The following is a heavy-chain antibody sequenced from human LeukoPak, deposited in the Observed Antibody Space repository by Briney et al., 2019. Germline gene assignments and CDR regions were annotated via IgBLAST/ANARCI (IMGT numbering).Heavy chain of an antibody. Sequence: GGSLRLSCAGSGFTVRSNYMTWVRQAPGKGLEWVSIMYSSGSTYYADSVRGRFTISRDNSKNTLYLQMHSLRAEDTAVYYCARGSGLTGYMDVWGTGTTVIVSS. CDR3: ARGSGLTGYMDV. J-gene: IGHJ6*03. D-gene: IGHD6-19*01. V-gene: IGHV3-53*01. CDR1: GFTVRSNY. CDR2: MYSSGST.